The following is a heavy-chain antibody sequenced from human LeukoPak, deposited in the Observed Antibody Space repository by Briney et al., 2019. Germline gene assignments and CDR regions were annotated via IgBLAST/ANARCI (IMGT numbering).Heavy chain of an antibody. Sequence: QPGGSLRLSCAASGFTFSSYGMHWVRQAPGKGLEWVAFIRYDGSSKDYADSVKGRFTISRDNSKNTLYLQMDSLRPEDTAVYYCAKDERGYSGSYSFDYWGQGTLVTVSS. CDR3: AKDERGYSGSYSFDY. CDR1: GFTFSSYG. J-gene: IGHJ4*02. CDR2: IRYDGSSK. V-gene: IGHV3-30*02. D-gene: IGHD1-26*01.